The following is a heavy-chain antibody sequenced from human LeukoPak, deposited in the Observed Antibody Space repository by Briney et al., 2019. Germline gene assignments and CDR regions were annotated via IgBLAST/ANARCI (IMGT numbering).Heavy chain of an antibody. Sequence: KPSETLSLTCTVSRGSTSTYYWSWIRQPAGKGLEWIGRIYPSGNTNFNPSLMSRVTMSIDTSKNQFSLKLSSVTAADTAVYFCARVDGSCSGGSCPSGNWFDPWGQGTLVTVSS. CDR2: IYPSGNT. D-gene: IGHD2-15*01. CDR1: RGSTSTYY. CDR3: ARVDGSCSGGSCPSGNWFDP. J-gene: IGHJ5*02. V-gene: IGHV4-4*07.